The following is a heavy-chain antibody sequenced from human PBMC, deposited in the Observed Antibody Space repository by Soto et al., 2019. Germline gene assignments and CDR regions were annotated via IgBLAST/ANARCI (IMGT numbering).Heavy chain of an antibody. D-gene: IGHD2-2*01. CDR2: IKQDGGEK. J-gene: IGHJ4*02. Sequence: EVQLVESGGGLVQPGGSLRLSCAASGFTFSRYWMSWVRQAPGKGLEWVANIKQDGGEKYYMDSVKGRLTISRDNAKNSLYLQMNSLRVEDTAVYYCARGLVDRPQYFDSWGQGILVTVSS. CDR1: GFTFSRYW. V-gene: IGHV3-7*05. CDR3: ARGLVDRPQYFDS.